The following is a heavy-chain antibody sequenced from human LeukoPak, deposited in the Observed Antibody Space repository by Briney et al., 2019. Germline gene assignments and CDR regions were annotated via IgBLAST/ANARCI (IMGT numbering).Heavy chain of an antibody. J-gene: IGHJ6*02. D-gene: IGHD2-15*01. CDR1: GFTFSSYG. CDR3: AKSGAIVSYYYGMDV. Sequence: GGSLRLSCAASGFTFSSYGMHWVRQAPGKGLEWVSGISWNSGSIGYADSVKGRFTISRDNAKNSLYLQMNSLRAEDTALYYCAKSGAIVSYYYGMDVWGQGTTVTVSS. CDR2: ISWNSGSI. V-gene: IGHV3-9*01.